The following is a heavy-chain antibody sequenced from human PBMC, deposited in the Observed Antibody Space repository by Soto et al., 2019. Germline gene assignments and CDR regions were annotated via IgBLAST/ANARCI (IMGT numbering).Heavy chain of an antibody. CDR3: AKGGQETTWYYYGMEV. Sequence: SLRLSCAASGFTFSSYGMHWVRQAPGKGLEWVAVISYDGSNKYYADSVKGRFTISRDNSKNTLYLQMNSLRAEDTAVYYCAKGGQETTWYYYGMEVWGQGTTVTVSS. D-gene: IGHD4-17*01. V-gene: IGHV3-30*18. CDR1: GFTFSSYG. CDR2: ISYDGSNK. J-gene: IGHJ6*02.